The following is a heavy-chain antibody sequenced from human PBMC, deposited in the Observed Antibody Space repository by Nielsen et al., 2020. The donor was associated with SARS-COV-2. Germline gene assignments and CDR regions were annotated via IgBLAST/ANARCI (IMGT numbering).Heavy chain of an antibody. CDR3: ATVDTAMVWALALDY. CDR2: INPSGGST. D-gene: IGHD5-18*01. J-gene: IGHJ4*02. V-gene: IGHV1-46*01. CDR1: GYTFTSYY. Sequence: ASVKVSCKASGYTFTSYYMHWVRQAPGQGLEWMGIINPSGGSTSYAQKFQGRVTMTRDTSTSTVYMELSSLRSEDTAVYYCATVDTAMVWALALDYWGQGTLVTVSS.